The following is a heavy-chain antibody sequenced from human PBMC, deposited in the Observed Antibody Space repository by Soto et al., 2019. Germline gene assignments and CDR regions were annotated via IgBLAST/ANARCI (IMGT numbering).Heavy chain of an antibody. V-gene: IGHV4-30-4*01. CDR3: AGLQSMRLSGLDP. J-gene: IGHJ5*02. D-gene: IGHD3-16*02. Sequence: SETLSLTCTVSGGSISSVDYYWSRIRQPPGKGLEWIGYIYYSGSTYYNPSLKSRVTISVDTSKNQFSLKLSSVTAADTAVYYCAGLQSMRLSGLDPWGQGTLVTVSS. CDR1: GGSISSVDYY. CDR2: IYYSGST.